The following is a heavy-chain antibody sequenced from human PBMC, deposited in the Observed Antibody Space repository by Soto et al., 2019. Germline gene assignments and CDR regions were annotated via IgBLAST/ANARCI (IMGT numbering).Heavy chain of an antibody. CDR3: ARIYCSTTSCYYDY. V-gene: IGHV3-7*01. CDR2: INQGGSQK. J-gene: IGHJ4*02. D-gene: IGHD2-2*01. Sequence: GGSLRLSCAASGFTFSSYWMSWVRQAPGKGLEWVSNINQGGSQKYYVDSVKGRFTISRDNAKNSLYLQMNSLRAEDTAVYYCARIYCSTTSCYYDYWGQGTLVTVSS. CDR1: GFTFSSYW.